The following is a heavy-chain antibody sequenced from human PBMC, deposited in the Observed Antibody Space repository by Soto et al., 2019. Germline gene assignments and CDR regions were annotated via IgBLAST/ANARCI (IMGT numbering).Heavy chain of an antibody. CDR3: ARSSSGYYAYFDY. CDR1: GGSISSGGYY. J-gene: IGHJ4*02. V-gene: IGHV4-31*03. CDR2: IYYSGST. Sequence: SETLSITCPVSGGSISSGGYYWSWIRQHPGKGLEWIGYIYYSGSTYYNPSLKSRVTISVDTSKNQFPLKLSSVTAADTAVYYCARSSSGYYAYFDYWGQGTLVTVS. D-gene: IGHD3-22*01.